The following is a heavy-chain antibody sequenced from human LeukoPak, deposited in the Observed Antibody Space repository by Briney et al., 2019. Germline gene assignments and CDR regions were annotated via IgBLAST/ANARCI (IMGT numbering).Heavy chain of an antibody. CDR1: GFTFSNFG. Sequence: GGSLGLSCTATGFTFSNFGMAWVRQAPGQGLEWVSTISGSGGNMYQADSVKGRFTISRDSSRSTLYLQMNSLRAEDTAVYYCAKDAGPQQLVFFDSWGQGTLVTVSS. V-gene: IGHV3-23*01. J-gene: IGHJ4*02. CDR2: ISGSGGNM. D-gene: IGHD6-6*01. CDR3: AKDAGPQQLVFFDS.